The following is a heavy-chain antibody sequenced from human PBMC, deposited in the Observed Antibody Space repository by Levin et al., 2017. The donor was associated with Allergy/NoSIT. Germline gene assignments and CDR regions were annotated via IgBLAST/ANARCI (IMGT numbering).Heavy chain of an antibody. CDR3: ATEHQLLFRGLDV. CDR2: IYTSGST. Sequence: SETLSLTCTVSGGSISSYYWSWIRQPAGKGLEWIGRIYTSGSTNYNPSLKSPVTMSVDTSKNQFSLKLSSVTAADTAVYYCATEHQLLFRGLDVWGQGTTVTVSS. V-gene: IGHV4-4*07. D-gene: IGHD2-2*01. CDR1: GGSISSYY. J-gene: IGHJ6*02.